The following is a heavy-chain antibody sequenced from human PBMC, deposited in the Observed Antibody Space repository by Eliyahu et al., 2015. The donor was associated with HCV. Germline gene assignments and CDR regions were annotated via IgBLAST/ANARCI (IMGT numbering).Heavy chain of an antibody. CDR2: IRSKANSYAT. D-gene: IGHD3-10*01. CDR3: TSSYYYGSGSSHGMDV. CDR1: GFTFXGSA. J-gene: IGHJ6*02. Sequence: EVQLVESGGGLVQPGGSLKLSCAASGFTFXGSAMHWVRQASGKGLEWVGRIRSKANSYATAYAASVKGRFTISRDDSKNTAYLQMNSLKTEDTAVYYCTSSYYYGSGSSHGMDVWGQGTTVTVSS. V-gene: IGHV3-73*02.